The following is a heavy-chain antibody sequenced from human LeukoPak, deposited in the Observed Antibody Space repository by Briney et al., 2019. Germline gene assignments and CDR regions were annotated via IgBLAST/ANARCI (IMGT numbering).Heavy chain of an antibody. D-gene: IGHD3-9*01. J-gene: IGHJ4*02. CDR1: GGSISSYY. CDR3: ARASHLYDILTGYVFDY. V-gene: IGHV4-59*01. CDR2: IYYSGST. Sequence: SETLSLTCTVSGGSISSYYWSWIRQPPGKGLEWMGYIYYSGSTNYNPSLKSRGTISVDPSKNQFSLKLSTVPAADTAVYYCARASHLYDILTGYVFDYWGQGTLVTVSS.